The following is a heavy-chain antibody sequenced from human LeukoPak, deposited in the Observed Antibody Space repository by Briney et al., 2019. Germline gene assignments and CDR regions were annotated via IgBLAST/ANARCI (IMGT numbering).Heavy chain of an antibody. V-gene: IGHV6-1*01. D-gene: IGHD4-17*01. Sequence: SQTLSLTCAISGDSVSSNSAAWNWIRQTPSRGLEWLGRTYYRSKWYNDYAVSVKSRITINPDTSKNQFSLQLNSVTPEDTAVYYYARVGDYGDDHPFDYWGQGTLVTVSS. CDR2: TYYRSKWYN. J-gene: IGHJ4*02. CDR1: GDSVSSNSAA. CDR3: ARVGDYGDDHPFDY.